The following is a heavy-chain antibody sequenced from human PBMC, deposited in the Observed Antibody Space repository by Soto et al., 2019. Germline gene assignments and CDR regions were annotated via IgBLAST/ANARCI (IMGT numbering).Heavy chain of an antibody. V-gene: IGHV4-4*07. CDR1: GGSINSDC. CDR3: ARDTSNIYYAMDV. Sequence: QVQLQESGPGLVKPSETLSLTCTVSGGSINSDCCSWIRQPAGKGLEWIGRIFTSGSTNYNPSLKSRVTMPVDTSKSQFSLKLSSVTAADTAVYYCARDTSNIYYAMDVWGQGTTVTVSS. J-gene: IGHJ6*02. D-gene: IGHD3-3*02. CDR2: IFTSGST.